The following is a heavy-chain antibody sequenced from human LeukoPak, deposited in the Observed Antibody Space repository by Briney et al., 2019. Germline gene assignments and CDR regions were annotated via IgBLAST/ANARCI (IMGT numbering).Heavy chain of an antibody. V-gene: IGHV4-39*07. CDR2: IFYTGKT. CDR1: GGSVYTSDYY. Sequence: SETLSLTCTVSGGSVYTSDYYWGWVRQPPGKGPEWIGDIFYTGKTNYNPSLKSRVSISIDASKNQFSLKLTSVTAADTAVYYCARVFDSWGQGTLVTVSS. J-gene: IGHJ4*02. CDR3: ARVFDS.